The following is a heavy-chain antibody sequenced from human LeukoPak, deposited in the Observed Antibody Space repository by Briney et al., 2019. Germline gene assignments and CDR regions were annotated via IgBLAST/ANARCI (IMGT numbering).Heavy chain of an antibody. Sequence: PGGSLRLSCAASGFTFSDYYMSWIRQAPGKGLEWASYSSRSGSTIFYADSVKGRFTTSRDNAKNLLYLQMNSLRAEDTAVYYCAREVVATIGSFDPWGQGTLVTVSS. D-gene: IGHD5-12*01. CDR3: AREVVATIGSFDP. CDR1: GFTFSDYY. CDR2: SSRSGSTI. V-gene: IGHV3-11*01. J-gene: IGHJ5*02.